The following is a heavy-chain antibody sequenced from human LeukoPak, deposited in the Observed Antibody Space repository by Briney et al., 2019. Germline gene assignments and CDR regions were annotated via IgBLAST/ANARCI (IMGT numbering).Heavy chain of an antibody. Sequence: ASVKVSCKASGYTFTGYYMHWVRQAPGKGLEWMGWINPNSGGTNYAQKFQGRVTMTRDTSISTAYMELSRLRSDDTAVYYCARDGVGYYDSSGYYYFQHWGQGTLVTVSS. V-gene: IGHV1-2*02. CDR3: ARDGVGYYDSSGYYYFQH. CDR1: GYTFTGYY. D-gene: IGHD3-22*01. J-gene: IGHJ1*01. CDR2: INPNSGGT.